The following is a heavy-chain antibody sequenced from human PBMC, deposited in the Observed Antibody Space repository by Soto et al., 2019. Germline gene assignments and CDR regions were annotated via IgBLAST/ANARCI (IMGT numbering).Heavy chain of an antibody. J-gene: IGHJ5*02. CDR1: GVSISSSSYY. V-gene: IGHV4-39*01. Sequence: SETLSLTCTVSGVSISSSSYYWGWIRQPPGKGLEWIGSIYYSGSTYYNPSLKSRVTISVDTSKNQFSLKLSSVTAADTAVYYCARGRDYNWFDPWGQGTLVTVSS. CDR3: ARGRDYNWFDP. CDR2: IYYSGST.